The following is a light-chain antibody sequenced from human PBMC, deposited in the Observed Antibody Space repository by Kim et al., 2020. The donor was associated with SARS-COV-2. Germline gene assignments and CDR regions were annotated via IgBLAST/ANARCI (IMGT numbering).Light chain of an antibody. V-gene: IGKV3-15*01. CDR2: GSS. Sequence: AGESAPPSCSGKRGISTILAWYQQKPGQPPRLLIVGSSTRATGIPARCSGSGSGTELTLTISSLQSQDFAIYYCQQYNNSPLTFGGGTKVDIK. CDR3: QQYNNSPLT. J-gene: IGKJ4*01. CDR1: RGISTI.